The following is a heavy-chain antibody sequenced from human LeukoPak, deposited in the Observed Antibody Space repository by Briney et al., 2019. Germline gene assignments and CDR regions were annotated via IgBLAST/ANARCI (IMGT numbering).Heavy chain of an antibody. CDR2: ILNDGGST. CDR1: GFTFNTYW. CDR3: ARGPAAGNLLGY. J-gene: IGHJ4*02. Sequence: GGSLRLSCAASGFTFNTYWMHWVRQAPGEGPVWVAHILNDGGSTSYADSVKGRFIISRDNAKNTLSLQMNSLRAEDTAVYYRARGPAAGNLLGYWGQGTLVTVSS. V-gene: IGHV3-74*01. D-gene: IGHD6-19*01.